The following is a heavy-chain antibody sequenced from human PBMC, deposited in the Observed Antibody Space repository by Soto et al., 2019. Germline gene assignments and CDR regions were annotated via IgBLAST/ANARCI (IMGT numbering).Heavy chain of an antibody. Sequence: SVKVSCKASGGTFSSYTISWVRQAPGQGLEWMGRIIPILGIANYAQKFQGRVTITADKSTSTAYMELSSLRSEDTAVYYCARSDALRYFDWLAFDYWGQGTLVTVSS. CDR2: IIPILGIA. CDR1: GGTFSSYT. V-gene: IGHV1-69*02. D-gene: IGHD3-9*01. J-gene: IGHJ4*02. CDR3: ARSDALRYFDWLAFDY.